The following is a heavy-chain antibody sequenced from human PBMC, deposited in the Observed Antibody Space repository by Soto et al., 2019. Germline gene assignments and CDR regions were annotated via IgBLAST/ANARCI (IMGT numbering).Heavy chain of an antibody. CDR1: GFTFSSYG. J-gene: IGHJ6*02. Sequence: QVQLVESGGGVVQPGRSLRLSCAASGFTFSSYGMHWVRQAPGKGLEWVAVISYDGSNKYYADSVKGRFTISRDNSKNTLYLQMNSLRAEDTAVYYCARAGGIAAAGKIRYGMDVWGQGTTVTVSS. CDR3: ARAGGIAAAGKIRYGMDV. CDR2: ISYDGSNK. V-gene: IGHV3-30*03. D-gene: IGHD6-13*01.